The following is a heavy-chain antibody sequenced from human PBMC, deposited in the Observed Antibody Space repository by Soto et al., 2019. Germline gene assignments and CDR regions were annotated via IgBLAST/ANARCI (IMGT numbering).Heavy chain of an antibody. J-gene: IGHJ5*02. CDR2: INNRGSA. Sequence: TSETLCLTCGLSGNSIRSSNWWSWVRQPPGKGLEWIGEINNRGSANYNPSLKSRVAISVDTSKNQFSLNVSSVTVADTAVYYCARFQWLYSGDSRIHWFDPWSQGTLVTVSS. CDR1: GNSIRSSNW. V-gene: IGHV4-4*02. CDR3: ARFQWLYSGDSRIHWFDP. D-gene: IGHD2-21*01.